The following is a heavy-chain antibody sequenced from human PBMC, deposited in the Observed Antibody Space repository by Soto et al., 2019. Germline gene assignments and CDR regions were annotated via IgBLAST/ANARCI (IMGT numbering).Heavy chain of an antibody. CDR3: AKAERYCNGGACYYEY. CDR1: GFTFNNYG. CDR2: ISYDGSNK. D-gene: IGHD2-15*01. V-gene: IGHV3-30*18. J-gene: IGHJ4*02. Sequence: QVHLVESGGGVVQPGRSLSLSCVVSGFTFNNYGMHWVRQAPGKGLEGVATISYDGSNKYYADSVKGRFTISRDNSKNTVYLQMNSLRDEDTAVYYCAKAERYCNGGACYYEYWGQGALVTVSS.